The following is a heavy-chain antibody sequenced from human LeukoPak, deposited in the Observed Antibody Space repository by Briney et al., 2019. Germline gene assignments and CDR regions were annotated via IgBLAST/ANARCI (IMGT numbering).Heavy chain of an antibody. D-gene: IGHD3-22*01. CDR1: GGSISSGSYY. Sequence: SETLSLTCTVSGGSISSGSYYWSWIRQPAGKGLEWIGRIYTSGSTNYNPSLKSRVTISVDTSKNQFSLKLSSVTAADTAVYYCARAPPRHYYYDSSGYYPDWGQGTLVTVSS. CDR3: ARAPPRHYYYDSSGYYPD. J-gene: IGHJ4*02. V-gene: IGHV4-61*02. CDR2: IYTSGST.